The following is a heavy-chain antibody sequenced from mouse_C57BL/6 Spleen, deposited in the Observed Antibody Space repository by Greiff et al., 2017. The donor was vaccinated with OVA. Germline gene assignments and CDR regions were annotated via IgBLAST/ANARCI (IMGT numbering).Heavy chain of an antibody. V-gene: IGHV5-17*01. CDR3: AIAYSNPAMDY. D-gene: IGHD2-5*01. J-gene: IGHJ4*01. Sequence: EVQLVESGGGLVKPGGSLKLSCAASGFTFSGYGMHWVRQAPEKGLEWVAYISSGSSTIYYADTVKGRFTISRDNAKNTLFLQMTSLRSEDTAMYYCAIAYSNPAMDYWGQGTSVTVSS. CDR1: GFTFSGYG. CDR2: ISSGSSTI.